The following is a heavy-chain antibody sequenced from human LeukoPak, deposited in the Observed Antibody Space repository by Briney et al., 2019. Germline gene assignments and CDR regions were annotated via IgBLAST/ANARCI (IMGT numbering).Heavy chain of an antibody. V-gene: IGHV3-48*02. Sequence: GGSLRLSCAASGFTFSSYSLNWVRQAPGKGLEWVSYISRSSSTIYADSVKGRYTISRDNANNSLYLQMNSLRDDDTAVYYCARGFEIFDYWGQGTLVTVSS. CDR2: ISRSSST. CDR3: ARGFEIFDY. CDR1: GFTFSSYS. D-gene: IGHD3-9*01. J-gene: IGHJ4*02.